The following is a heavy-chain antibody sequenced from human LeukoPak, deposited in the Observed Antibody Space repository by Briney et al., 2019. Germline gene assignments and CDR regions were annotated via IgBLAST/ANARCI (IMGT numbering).Heavy chain of an antibody. CDR2: ISWNSGSI. V-gene: IGHV3-9*01. D-gene: IGHD5-12*01. CDR1: GFTFDDYG. J-gene: IGHJ4*02. CDR3: AKDIRAYSGYDYGYFDY. Sequence: GGSLRLSCAASGFTFDDYGMHWVRQAPGKGLEWVLGISWNSGSIGYADSVKGRFTISRDNAKNSLYLQMNSLRAEDTALYYCAKDIRAYSGYDYGYFDYWGQGTLVTVSS.